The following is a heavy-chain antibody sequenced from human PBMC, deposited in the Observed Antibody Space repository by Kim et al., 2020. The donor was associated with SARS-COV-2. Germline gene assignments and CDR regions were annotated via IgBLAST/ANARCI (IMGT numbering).Heavy chain of an antibody. Sequence: GGSLRLSCAASGFTFSSYGMHWVRRAPGKALEWVAVITYDGSKKNYVDPVKGRFTIPRDNAKNTLYLQMNSLRAEDTAVYYCARDIASYSSGWIYYYYGMDVWGQGTTVTVSS. D-gene: IGHD6-19*01. J-gene: IGHJ6*02. CDR1: GFTFSSYG. CDR2: ITYDGSKK. V-gene: IGHV3-30*04. CDR3: ARDIASYSSGWIYYYYGMDV.